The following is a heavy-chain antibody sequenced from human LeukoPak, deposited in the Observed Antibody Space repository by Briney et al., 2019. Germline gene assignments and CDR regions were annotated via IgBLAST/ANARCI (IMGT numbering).Heavy chain of an antibody. Sequence: SETLSLTCSVSGASISGGTYYWGWSRQPPGKGLEWIGSIYYTGSTYDNPSLKGRVTISGDTSKNQFSLKLSAVTAADTAVYYCARRGGSGRAFDYWGQGTLVTVSS. CDR2: IYYTGST. V-gene: IGHV4-39*01. J-gene: IGHJ4*02. D-gene: IGHD1-26*01. CDR3: ARRGGSGRAFDY. CDR1: GASISGGTYY.